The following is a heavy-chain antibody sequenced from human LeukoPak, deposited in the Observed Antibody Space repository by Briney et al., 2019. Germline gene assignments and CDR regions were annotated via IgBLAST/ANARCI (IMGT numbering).Heavy chain of an antibody. J-gene: IGHJ4*02. CDR3: ARPPRY. Sequence: SETLSLTCAVYGGSFSGYYWSWIRQHPGKGLEWIGEINHSGSTNYNPSLKSRVTISVDTSKNQFSLKLSSVTAADTAVYYCARPPRYWGQGTLVTVSS. CDR1: GGSFSGYY. CDR2: INHSGST. V-gene: IGHV4-34*01.